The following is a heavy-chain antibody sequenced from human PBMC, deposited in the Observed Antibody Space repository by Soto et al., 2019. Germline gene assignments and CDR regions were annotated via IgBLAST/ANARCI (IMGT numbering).Heavy chain of an antibody. CDR1: GFTVSSNY. CDR2: IYSGGST. CDR3: ARDHPYYYDSSGYSDY. D-gene: IGHD3-22*01. J-gene: IGHJ4*02. Sequence: GGSLRLSCAASGFTVSSNYMSWVRQAPGKGLEWVSVIYSGGSTYYADSVKGRFTISRDNSKNTLYLQMNSLRAEDTAVYYCARDHPYYYDSSGYSDYWGQGTLDTVSS. V-gene: IGHV3-53*01.